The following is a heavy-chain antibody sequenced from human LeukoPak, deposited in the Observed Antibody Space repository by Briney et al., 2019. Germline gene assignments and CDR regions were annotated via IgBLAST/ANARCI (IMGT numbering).Heavy chain of an antibody. D-gene: IGHD2-15*01. CDR2: IYYSGST. J-gene: IGHJ4*02. CDR3: ATQARCSGVICYRSFDY. V-gene: IGHV4-61*01. CDR1: GGSVSSGSYY. Sequence: SETLSLTCTVSGGSVSSGSYYWSWIRQPPGKGLEWIGYIYYSGSTNYNPSLKSRVTIAVDTSKSQFSLKLRSVTAADTAVYYCATQARCSGVICYRSFDYWGQGTLVTVSS.